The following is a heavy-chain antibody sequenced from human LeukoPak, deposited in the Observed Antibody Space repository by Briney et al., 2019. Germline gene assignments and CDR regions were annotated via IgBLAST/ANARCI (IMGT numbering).Heavy chain of an antibody. CDR2: INTGSFYI. CDR3: ARGHYYDNSGYFSVTPRHDAFDI. CDR1: GFTFSSYT. V-gene: IGHV3-21*01. D-gene: IGHD3-22*01. J-gene: IGHJ3*02. Sequence: KAGGSLRLSCAASGFTFSSYTMNWVRQAPGKGPEWVSSINTGSFYIYSADPVKGRFTISRDNAQNSLYLQMNSLRAEDTAVYYCARGHYYDNSGYFSVTPRHDAFDIWGQGTMVTVSS.